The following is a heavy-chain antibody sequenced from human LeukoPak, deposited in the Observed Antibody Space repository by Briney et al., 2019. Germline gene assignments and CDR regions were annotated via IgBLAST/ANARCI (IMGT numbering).Heavy chain of an antibody. D-gene: IGHD3-22*01. Sequence: PSETLSLTCTVSGGSIGSYYWSWIRQPAGKGLEWIGRIYTSGSTNYNPSLKSRVTMSVDTSKNQFSLKLSSVTAADTAVYYCARDLTYYYDSDHAFDIWGQGTMVTVSS. V-gene: IGHV4-4*07. J-gene: IGHJ3*02. CDR1: GGSIGSYY. CDR2: IYTSGST. CDR3: ARDLTYYYDSDHAFDI.